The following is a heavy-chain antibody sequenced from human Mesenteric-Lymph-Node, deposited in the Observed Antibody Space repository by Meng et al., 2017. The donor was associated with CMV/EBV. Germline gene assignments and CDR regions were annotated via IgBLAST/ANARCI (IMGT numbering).Heavy chain of an antibody. J-gene: IGHJ4*02. CDR3: ARDPYGSGSYSDY. CDR2: INNDGRAT. CDR1: GFTFSSYW. V-gene: IGHV3-74*01. Sequence: GGSLRLSCAASGFTFSSYWMFWVRQAPGKGLVWVSRINNDGRATSYADSVRGRFTISRDNAKSTLYLEMNSLRADDTAVYYCARDPYGSGSYSDYWGQGTLVTVSS. D-gene: IGHD3-10*01.